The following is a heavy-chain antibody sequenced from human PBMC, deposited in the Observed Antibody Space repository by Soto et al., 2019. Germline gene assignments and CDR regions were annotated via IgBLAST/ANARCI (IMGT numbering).Heavy chain of an antibody. J-gene: IGHJ6*01. V-gene: IGHV1-69*01. CDR3: ARVEKIRTYSIKAPVDLGYYGMDV. CDR2: IIPIFGTA. Sequence: QVQLVQSGAEVKKPGSSVKVSCKASGGTFSSYAISWVRQAPGQGLEWMGGIIPIFGTANYAQKFQGRVTISADESTSSAYMELSSLRSEDTAVYYCARVEKIRTYSIKAPVDLGYYGMDVWGQGTTVNVSS. CDR1: GGTFSSYA. D-gene: IGHD4-4*01.